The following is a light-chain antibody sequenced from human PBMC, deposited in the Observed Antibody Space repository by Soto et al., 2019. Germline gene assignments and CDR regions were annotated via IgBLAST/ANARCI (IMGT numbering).Light chain of an antibody. V-gene: IGKV3-15*01. Sequence: EIVMTQSPATLSVSPGERVSLSCRASQSIYDKLAWYQQKPGQTPRLLIYDASTRATGISGSFSGSGSGTDFTLTISSLQVEDFATYYCQQSYGTPQTFGQGTRLEI. CDR1: QSIYDK. CDR2: DAS. J-gene: IGKJ5*01. CDR3: QQSYGTPQT.